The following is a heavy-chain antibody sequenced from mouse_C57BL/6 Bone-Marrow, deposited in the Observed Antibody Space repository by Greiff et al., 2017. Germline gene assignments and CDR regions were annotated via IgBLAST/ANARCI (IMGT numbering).Heavy chain of an antibody. J-gene: IGHJ4*01. CDR2: IDPSDSYT. CDR1: GYTFTSYW. V-gene: IGHV1-69*01. D-gene: IGHD1-1*01. Sequence: QVQLQQPGAELVLPGASVKLSCKASGYTFTSYWMHWVKQRPGQGLEWIGEIDPSDSYTNYNQKFKGKSTLTVDKSSSTAYMQLSSLTAEDSAVDYCARERIYYYGSSQYYYAMDYWGQGTSVTVSS. CDR3: ARERIYYYGSSQYYYAMDY.